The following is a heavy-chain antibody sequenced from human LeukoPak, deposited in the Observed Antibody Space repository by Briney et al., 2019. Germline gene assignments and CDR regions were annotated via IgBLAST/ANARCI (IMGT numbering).Heavy chain of an antibody. CDR2: IYYSGST. Sequence: PSETLSLTCTVSGGSISSYYWSWIRQPPGKGLEWTGYIYYSGSTNYNPSLKSRVTISVDTSKNQFSLRLSSVTAADTAVYYCARVYCSGGSCYSGFDYWGQGTLVTVSS. J-gene: IGHJ4*02. CDR3: ARVYCSGGSCYSGFDY. CDR1: GGSISSYY. V-gene: IGHV4-59*01. D-gene: IGHD2-15*01.